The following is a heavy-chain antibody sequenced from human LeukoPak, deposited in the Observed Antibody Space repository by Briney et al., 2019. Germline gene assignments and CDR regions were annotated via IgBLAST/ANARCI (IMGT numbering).Heavy chain of an antibody. CDR1: GFTFSSYG. V-gene: IGHV3-30*03. J-gene: IGHJ4*02. CDR3: AIRDGGLFDY. Sequence: GGSLRLSCAASGFTFSSYGMHWVRQAPGKGLEWVAVISYDGSNKYYADSVKGRFTISRDNSKNTLYLQMNSLRAEDTAVYYCAIRDGGLFDYWGQGTLVTVSS. D-gene: IGHD3-16*01. CDR2: ISYDGSNK.